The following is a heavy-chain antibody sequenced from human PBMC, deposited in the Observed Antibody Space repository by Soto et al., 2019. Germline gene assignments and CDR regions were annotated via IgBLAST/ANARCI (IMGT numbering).Heavy chain of an antibody. V-gene: IGHV5-51*01. CDR2: IHPGDSDT. J-gene: IGHJ4*02. Sequence: GESLKISCKGSGYSFTSYWIGWVRQMPGKGLEWMGIIHPGDSDTRYSPSFQGQVTISADKSVTTAYLQWSSLKASDTAMYYCARLHNYDNSGSSEGLDYWGQGTLVTVSS. D-gene: IGHD3-22*01. CDR1: GYSFTSYW. CDR3: ARLHNYDNSGSSEGLDY.